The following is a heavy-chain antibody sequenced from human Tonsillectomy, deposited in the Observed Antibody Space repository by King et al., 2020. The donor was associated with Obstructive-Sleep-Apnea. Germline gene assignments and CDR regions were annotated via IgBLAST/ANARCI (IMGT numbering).Heavy chain of an antibody. CDR2: IYHSGST. CDR3: ARLKGALWFGEGYYYYGMDV. D-gene: IGHD3-10*01. CDR1: GSSISSGYY. J-gene: IGHJ6*02. V-gene: IGHV4-38-2*02. Sequence: QLQESGPGLVKPSETLSLTCTVSGSSISSGYYWGWIRQPPGKGLEWIGSIYHSGSTYYNPSLKSRVTISVDTSKNQFSLKLSSVTAADTAVYYCARLKGALWFGEGYYYYGMDVWGQGTTVTVSS.